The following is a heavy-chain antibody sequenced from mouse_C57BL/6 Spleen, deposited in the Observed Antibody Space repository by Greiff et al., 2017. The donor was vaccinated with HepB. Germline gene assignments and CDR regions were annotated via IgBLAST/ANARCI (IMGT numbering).Heavy chain of an antibody. Sequence: DVKLQESGPGLVKPSQSLSLTCPVTGYSITRGYDWNWIRQFPGNKLEWMGYISYDGSNNYNPTLKNRISITRDTSKNQFFLKLNSVTTEDTATYYCARAYYAMDYWGQGTSVTVSS. CDR3: ARAYYAMDY. J-gene: IGHJ4*01. V-gene: IGHV3-6*01. CDR1: GYSITRGYD. CDR2: ISYDGSN.